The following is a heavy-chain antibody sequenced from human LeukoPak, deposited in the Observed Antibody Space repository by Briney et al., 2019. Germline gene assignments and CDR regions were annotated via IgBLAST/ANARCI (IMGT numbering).Heavy chain of an antibody. J-gene: IGHJ4*02. D-gene: IGHD5-24*01. Sequence: SVKVSCKASGGTFSSYAISWVRQAPGQGLEWMGGIIPIFGTANYAQKFQGRVTITTDESTSTAYMELSSLRSEDTAVYYCAREEMATIGFADYWGQGTLVTVSS. CDR1: GGTFSSYA. CDR3: AREEMATIGFADY. CDR2: IIPIFGTA. V-gene: IGHV1-69*05.